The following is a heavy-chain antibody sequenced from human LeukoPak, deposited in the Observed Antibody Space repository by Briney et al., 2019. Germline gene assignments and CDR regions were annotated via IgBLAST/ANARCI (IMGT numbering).Heavy chain of an antibody. D-gene: IGHD1-26*01. V-gene: IGHV4-61*08. CDR3: ARTQSQSGSYRYYFGY. CDR2: IYYISNT. CDR1: GASVGSAGYH. Sequence: PSETLSLTCTVSGASVGSAGYHWSWIRQPPGGGLEWIGYIYYISNTNYNPSLKSLVTMSVDPSKNPFSLKLNSVTTADTAVYYCARTQSQSGSYRYYFGYWGQGTLVTVSS. J-gene: IGHJ4*02.